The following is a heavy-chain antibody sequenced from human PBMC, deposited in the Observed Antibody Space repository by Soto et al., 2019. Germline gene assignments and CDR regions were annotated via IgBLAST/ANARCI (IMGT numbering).Heavy chain of an antibody. CDR2: ISWNSGSI. D-gene: IGHD4-17*01. J-gene: IGHJ4*02. CDR1: GFTFDDYA. CDR3: AKGVDYGDYAGVDY. Sequence: EVQLVESGGGLVQPGRYLRLSCAASGFTFDDYAMHWVRQAPGKGLEWVSGISWNSGSIGYADSVKGRFTISRDNAKNSLYLQMNSLRAEDMALYYCAKGVDYGDYAGVDYWGQGTLVTVSS. V-gene: IGHV3-9*03.